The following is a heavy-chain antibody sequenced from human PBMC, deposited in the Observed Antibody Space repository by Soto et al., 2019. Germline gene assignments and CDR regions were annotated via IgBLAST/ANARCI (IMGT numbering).Heavy chain of an antibody. Sequence: EVQLLESGGGLVQPGGSLRLSCSASGFTFSSYAMSWVRQAPGKGLEWVSRISGSSGNTHYADSVKGRFTISRDNSKNMLYVQMNSLRAEDTAVYYCAKEGYDFWSEIDYWGQGTLVTVSP. D-gene: IGHD3-3*01. V-gene: IGHV3-23*01. CDR3: AKEGYDFWSEIDY. CDR1: GFTFSSYA. CDR2: ISGSSGNT. J-gene: IGHJ4*02.